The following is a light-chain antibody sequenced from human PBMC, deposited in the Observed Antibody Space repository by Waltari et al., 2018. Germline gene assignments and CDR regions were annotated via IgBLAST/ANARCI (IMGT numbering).Light chain of an antibody. J-gene: IGLJ3*02. CDR3: QTGGHGTWV. CDR2: VNSDGSH. Sequence: QLVLTQSPSASASLGASVKLTCTLNSGHSSNVVAWLQQQPEKGPRYLMKVNSDGSHSKGDEIPDRFSGSSSGAERYLTISSVQSEDAADYYCQTGGHGTWVFGGGTKLTVL. CDR1: SGHSSNV. V-gene: IGLV4-69*01.